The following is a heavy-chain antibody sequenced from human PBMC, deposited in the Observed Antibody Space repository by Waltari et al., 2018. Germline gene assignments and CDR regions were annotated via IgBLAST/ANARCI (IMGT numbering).Heavy chain of an antibody. J-gene: IGHJ4*02. CDR1: GFTFNTYA. CDR3: AKGVYDILTGYDY. D-gene: IGHD3-9*01. CDR2: IRGSGDRT. Sequence: EVQLLESGGGLVQPGGSLRLSCAASGFTFNTYAMNWVRQAPGKGVEGVCVIRGSGDRTNYTESVKGRFTISRDNSKNKLYRQMNSLRAEETAVYYCAKGVYDILTGYDYWGQGTLVTVSS. V-gene: IGHV3-23*01.